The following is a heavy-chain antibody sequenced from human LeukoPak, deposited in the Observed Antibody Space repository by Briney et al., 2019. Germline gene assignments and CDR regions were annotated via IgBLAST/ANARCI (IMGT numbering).Heavy chain of an antibody. V-gene: IGHV3-7*01. CDR1: GFVFRTYW. Sequence: GGSLRLFCAASGFVFRTYWMTWVRQAPGKGLEWVANIKYDGSERYYADFVEGRFTISRDDDKNSLYLQMNSLRAEDTAVYYCARKTVGDFDYWGQGTLVTVS. CDR2: IKYDGSER. J-gene: IGHJ4*02. D-gene: IGHD1-26*01. CDR3: ARKTVGDFDY.